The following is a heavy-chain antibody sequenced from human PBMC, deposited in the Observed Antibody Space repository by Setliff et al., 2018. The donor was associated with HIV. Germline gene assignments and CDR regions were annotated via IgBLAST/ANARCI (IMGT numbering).Heavy chain of an antibody. CDR1: GGSVSSGSYY. D-gene: IGHD2-21*02. Sequence: SETLSFTCTVSGGSVSSGSYYWSWIRQPPGKGPEWIGYIHSSGSTIYNPSLKSRITISLDTSKEQFSLELSSATAADTAVYYCATLDHSGGNFLAYWGQGSLVTVSS. J-gene: IGHJ4*02. V-gene: IGHV4-61*01. CDR2: IHSSGST. CDR3: ATLDHSGGNFLAY.